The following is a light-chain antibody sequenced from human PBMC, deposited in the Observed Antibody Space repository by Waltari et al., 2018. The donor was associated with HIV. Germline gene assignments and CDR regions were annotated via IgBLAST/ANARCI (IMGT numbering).Light chain of an antibody. Sequence: QSALTQPASVSGSPGQSITISCTGTSSDVGSYTFVSWYQQHPGKVPKVMIYEVSKRPSGVSDRFSGSKSGNTASLTISGLQAEDEADYYCCSYAGSSTWVFGGGTKLTVL. CDR3: CSYAGSSTWV. CDR1: SSDVGSYTF. CDR2: EVS. V-gene: IGLV2-23*02. J-gene: IGLJ3*02.